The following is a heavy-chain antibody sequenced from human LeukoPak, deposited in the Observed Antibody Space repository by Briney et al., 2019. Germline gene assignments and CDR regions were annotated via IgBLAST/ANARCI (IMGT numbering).Heavy chain of an antibody. CDR2: ISSSGSTI. CDR1: GFTFSSYE. Sequence: GGSLRLSCAASGFTFSSYEMNWVRQAPGKGLEWVSYISSSGSTIYYADSVKGRFTISRDNAKNSLYLQMNSLRAEDTAVYYCARESGSYPDYWGQGTLVTVSS. V-gene: IGHV3-48*03. J-gene: IGHJ4*02. CDR3: ARESGSYPDY. D-gene: IGHD1-26*01.